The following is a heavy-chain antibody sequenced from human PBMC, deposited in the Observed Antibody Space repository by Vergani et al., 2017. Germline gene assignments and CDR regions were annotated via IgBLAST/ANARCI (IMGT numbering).Heavy chain of an antibody. D-gene: IGHD5-24*01. CDR2: IYPSGST. V-gene: IGHV4-61*02. Sequence: QVQLQESGPGLVKPSQTLSLTCTVSGGSISSGSYYWSWIRQPAGKGLEWIGRIYPSGSTNYNPSLKSRVTISVDTSQNQFSLKLSSVTAADTAVYYCAWGGEMATMPYYYGMDVWGQGTTVTVSS. CDR1: GGSISSGSYY. CDR3: AWGGEMATMPYYYGMDV. J-gene: IGHJ6*02.